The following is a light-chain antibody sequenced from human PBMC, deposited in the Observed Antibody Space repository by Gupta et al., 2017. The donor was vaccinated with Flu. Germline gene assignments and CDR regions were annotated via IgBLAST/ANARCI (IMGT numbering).Light chain of an antibody. CDR2: EVT. Sequence: SLTISCTGTSSDGGGFNYVSWYQQHPGKAPKPMMYEVTKRPSGVPDRFSGSKSGNTDSLTVSGLQAEDEADDYCSSYAGSDKDVFGTGTKVTVL. CDR3: SSYAGSDKDV. J-gene: IGLJ1*01. CDR1: SSDGGGFNY. V-gene: IGLV2-8*01.